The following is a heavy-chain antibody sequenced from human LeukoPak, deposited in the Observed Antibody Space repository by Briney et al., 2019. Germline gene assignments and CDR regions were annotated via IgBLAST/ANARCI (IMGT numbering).Heavy chain of an antibody. V-gene: IGHV1-18*01. CDR1: GYTLTNYG. D-gene: IGHD6-13*01. J-gene: IGHJ5*02. Sequence: GASVKVSCKVSGYTLTNYGINWVRQAPGQGLEWMGWISAYNGNTNYAQKLQGRVTMTTDTSTSTAYMELRSLRSDDTAVYYCARDWDLTLLSSIASAGTAHWFDPWGQGTLVTVSS. CDR2: ISAYNGNT. CDR3: ARDWDLTLLSSIASAGTAHWFDP.